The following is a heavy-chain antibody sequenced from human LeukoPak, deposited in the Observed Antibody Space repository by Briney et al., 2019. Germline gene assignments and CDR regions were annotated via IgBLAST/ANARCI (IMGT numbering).Heavy chain of an antibody. V-gene: IGHV2-5*02. CDR1: GFSLSTSGVG. D-gene: IGHD3-9*01. J-gene: IGHJ4*02. CDR2: IYWDDDK. Sequence: SGPTLVKPTQTLTLTCTFSGFSLSTSGVGVGWIRQPPGKALEWLALIYWDDDKRYSPSLKSRLTITKDTSKNQVVLTMTNMDPVDTATYYCAHKVPGYYKNEDFDYWGQGTLVTVSS. CDR3: AHKVPGYYKNEDFDY.